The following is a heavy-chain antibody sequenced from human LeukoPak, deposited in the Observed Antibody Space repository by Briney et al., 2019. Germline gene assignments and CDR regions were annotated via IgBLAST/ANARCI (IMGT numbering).Heavy chain of an antibody. CDR2: VYTNGST. D-gene: IGHD3-10*01. CDR1: GGSISSYY. CDR3: ARTRGHGAFDY. V-gene: IGHV4-4*07. Sequence: PSETLSLTCTVSGGSISSYYWSWIRQPAGKGLEWIGRVYTNGSTNYNPSLKSRVTMSVDTSKSQVSLKLSSVTAADTAIYYCARTRGHGAFDYWGQGTLVTVSP. J-gene: IGHJ4*02.